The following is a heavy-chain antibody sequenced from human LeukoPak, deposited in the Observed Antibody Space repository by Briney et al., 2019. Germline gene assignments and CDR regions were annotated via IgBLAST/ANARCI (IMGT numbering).Heavy chain of an antibody. Sequence: ASVKVSCKASGYTFTSYYMHWARQATGQGLEWMGWMNPNSGNTGYAQKFQGRVTMTRNTSISTAYMELSSLRSEDTAVYYCARGSLPTYYDFWSGYQNWFDPWGQGTLVTVSS. CDR1: GYTFTSYY. D-gene: IGHD3-3*01. CDR3: ARGSLPTYYDFWSGYQNWFDP. J-gene: IGHJ5*02. V-gene: IGHV1-8*02. CDR2: MNPNSGNT.